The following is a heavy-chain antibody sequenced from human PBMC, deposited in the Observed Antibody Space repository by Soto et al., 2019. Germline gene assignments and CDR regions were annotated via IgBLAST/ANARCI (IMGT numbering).Heavy chain of an antibody. D-gene: IGHD4-17*01. CDR2: IHSDGGTT. CDR3: ARTYGSNSHFDY. Sequence: EVQLVESGGGLVQPGGSLRLSCAASGFTFSSYWMHWVRQAPGKGLVRVSRIHSDGGTTTYADSVKGRFTMSRDNAKNTLYLQMNSLRAEDTAVYYCARTYGSNSHFDYWGQGTLVTVSS. J-gene: IGHJ4*02. CDR1: GFTFSSYW. V-gene: IGHV3-74*01.